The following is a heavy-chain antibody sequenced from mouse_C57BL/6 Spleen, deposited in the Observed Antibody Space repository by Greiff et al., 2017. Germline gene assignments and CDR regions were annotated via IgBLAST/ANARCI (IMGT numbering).Heavy chain of an antibody. CDR1: GFNFKTYC. CDR3: TTHYYGRRIWFAD. V-gene: IGHV14-1*01. D-gene: IGHD1-1*01. Sequence: VQLKQSGAELVRPGASVKLSCTASGFNFKTYCMRWVKQRPEPGLEWIGRIDPGDGDTEYAPKFQGKATKTADTSSNTAYLQLSSLTSEDNAGYYCTTHYYGRRIWFADWGKAILVT. CDR2: IDPGDGDT. J-gene: IGHJ3*01.